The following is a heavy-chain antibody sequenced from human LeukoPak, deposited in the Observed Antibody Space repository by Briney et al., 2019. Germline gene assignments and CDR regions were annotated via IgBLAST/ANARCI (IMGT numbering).Heavy chain of an antibody. J-gene: IGHJ5*02. Sequence: GGSLRLSCAASGFTFSSYSMNWVRQAPGKGLEWVSFIGGGSNTVYYADSVKGRFTISRDNAKNSLYLQMISLRGEDTAVYYCARGVRARVIVVVITRARWFDPWGQGTLVTVSS. CDR1: GFTFSSYS. CDR3: ARGVRARVIVVVITRARWFDP. D-gene: IGHD3-22*01. V-gene: IGHV3-48*01. CDR2: IGGGSNTV.